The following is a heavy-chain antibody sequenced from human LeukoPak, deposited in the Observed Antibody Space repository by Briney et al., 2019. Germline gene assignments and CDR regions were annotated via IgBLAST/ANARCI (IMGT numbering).Heavy chain of an antibody. D-gene: IGHD3-22*01. CDR2: IYTSGST. CDR3: ARDRYYYDSSAYYYRFDP. Sequence: SETLSLTCTVSGGSIGTYYWSWIRQPAGKGLEWIGRIYTSGSTDYNPSLKSRVTMSVDTSKNQFSLRLSSVTAADSAVYYCARDRYYYDSSAYYYRFDPWGQGTLVTVSS. V-gene: IGHV4-4*07. J-gene: IGHJ5*02. CDR1: GGSIGTYY.